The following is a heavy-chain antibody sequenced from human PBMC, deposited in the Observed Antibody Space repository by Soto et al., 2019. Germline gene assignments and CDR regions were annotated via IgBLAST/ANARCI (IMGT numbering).Heavy chain of an antibody. CDR2: IIPIYGTA. D-gene: IGHD3-9*01. Sequence: QVQLVQSGAEVKKPGSSVKVSCKASGGTFSTYAISWVRQAPGQGLEWMGGIIPIYGTANYAQKFQGRGTITADESTSTAYMELSSLRSEDTAVYYCASCILTGHYTDDYYYYYGMDVWGQGTTVTVSS. V-gene: IGHV1-69*01. CDR1: GGTFSTYA. J-gene: IGHJ6*02. CDR3: ASCILTGHYTDDYYYYYGMDV.